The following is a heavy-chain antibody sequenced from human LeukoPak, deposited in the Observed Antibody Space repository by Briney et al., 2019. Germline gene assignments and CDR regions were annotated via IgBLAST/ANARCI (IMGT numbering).Heavy chain of an antibody. V-gene: IGHV1-2*02. J-gene: IGHJ6*02. Sequence: ASVKVSCKASGYTFTGYYMHWVRQAPGQGLEWMGWINPNSGGTNYAQKFQGRVTMTRDTSISTAYMELSSLRSEDTAVYYCATDGHYDSSGYYYKRYYYGMDVWGQGTTVTVSS. CDR3: ATDGHYDSSGYYYKRYYYGMDV. CDR2: INPNSGGT. CDR1: GYTFTGYY. D-gene: IGHD3-22*01.